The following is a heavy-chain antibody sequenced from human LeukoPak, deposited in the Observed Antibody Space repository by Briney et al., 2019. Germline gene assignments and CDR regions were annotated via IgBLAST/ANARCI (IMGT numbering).Heavy chain of an antibody. CDR3: AKTTVTSEEYFYYYMDV. V-gene: IGHV1-18*01. CDR1: GYTFTSYG. J-gene: IGHJ6*03. CDR2: IITYNGNT. Sequence: ASVKVSCKTSGYTFTSYGLSWVRQAPGQELEWMGCIITYNGNTYYSQKLQGRVTMTTDTSTSTAYMELRSLRSDDTAVYYGAKTTVTSEEYFYYYMDVWGKGTTVTVSS. D-gene: IGHD4-17*01.